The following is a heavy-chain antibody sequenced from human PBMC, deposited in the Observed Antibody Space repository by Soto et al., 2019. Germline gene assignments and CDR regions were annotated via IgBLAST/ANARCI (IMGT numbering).Heavy chain of an antibody. CDR3: VEMGFPGPRYLDC. CDR1: GYNFTAFW. Sequence: GESRKNPCNVSGYNFTAFWIGWVRQMPGKGLERMANIQPLDSGTNYGPSFQGEVTIAADTTITTAFVHWSNLQASDKGISFCVEMGFPGPRYLDCWDKGNLVTFCS. J-gene: IGHJ1*01. CDR2: IQPLDSGT. V-gene: IGHV5-51*01. D-gene: IGHD3-9*01.